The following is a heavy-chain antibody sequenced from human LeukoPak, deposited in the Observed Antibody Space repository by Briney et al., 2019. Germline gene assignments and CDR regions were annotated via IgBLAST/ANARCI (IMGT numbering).Heavy chain of an antibody. CDR1: GGSISSYY. CDR3: ARDRARYCSGGSCYMLDY. J-gene: IGHJ4*02. D-gene: IGHD2-15*01. CDR2: IYTSGST. V-gene: IGHV4-4*07. Sequence: SETLSLTCTVSGGSISSYYWSWIRQPAGKGLEWIGRIYTSGSTNYNPSLKSRVTMSVDTSKNQFPPKLSSVTAADTAVYYCARDRARYCSGGSCYMLDYWGQGTLVTVSS.